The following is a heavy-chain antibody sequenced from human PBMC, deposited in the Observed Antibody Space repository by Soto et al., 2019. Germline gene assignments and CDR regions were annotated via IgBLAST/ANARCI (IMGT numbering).Heavy chain of an antibody. CDR1: GFTFSNYG. CDR2: VSANNGHT. Sequence: GASVKVSCKASGFTFSNYGLNWVRQAPGQGLEWMGWVSANNGHTNYAQNLQGRISMTTDTSTSTAYMELRGLRFDDTAVYYCARDIESVTAKHFFYYYAMDVWVQGTTVTVS. V-gene: IGHV1-18*01. J-gene: IGHJ6*02. D-gene: IGHD2-8*01. CDR3: ARDIESVTAKHFFYYYAMDV.